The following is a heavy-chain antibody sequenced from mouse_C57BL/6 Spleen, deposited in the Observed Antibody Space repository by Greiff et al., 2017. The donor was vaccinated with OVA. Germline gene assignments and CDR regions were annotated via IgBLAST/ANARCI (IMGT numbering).Heavy chain of an antibody. CDR3: ARSIGSSSPFDY. J-gene: IGHJ2*01. CDR1: GYAFTNYL. V-gene: IGHV1-54*01. D-gene: IGHD1-1*01. CDR2: INPGSGGT. Sequence: QVQLKESGAELVRPGTSVKVSCKASGYAFTNYLIEWVKQRPGQGLEWIGVINPGSGGTNYNEKFKGKATLTADKSSSTAYMQLSSLTSEDSAVYFCARSIGSSSPFDYWGQGTTLTVSS.